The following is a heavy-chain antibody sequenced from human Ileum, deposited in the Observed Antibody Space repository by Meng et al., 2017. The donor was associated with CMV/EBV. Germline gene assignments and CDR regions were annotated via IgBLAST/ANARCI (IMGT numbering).Heavy chain of an antibody. CDR3: ASLPTTGSRDY. D-gene: IGHD1-26*01. Sequence: GGSLRLSCKASGFNFRGFEMNWIRQAPGKGREWLAYIGSSGSTIFYADSVKGRFTISRDNAQSSLYLQMNSLRGDDTAVYFCASLPTTGSRDYWGQGTMVTVSS. V-gene: IGHV3-48*03. CDR1: GFNFRGFE. CDR2: IGSSGSTI. J-gene: IGHJ4*02.